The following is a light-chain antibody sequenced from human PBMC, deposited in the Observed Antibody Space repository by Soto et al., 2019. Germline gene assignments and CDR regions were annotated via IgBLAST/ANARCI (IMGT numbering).Light chain of an antibody. J-gene: IGLJ2*01. CDR2: DVN. CDR3: TSYSSDSTHVI. Sequence: QSALTQPASVSGSPGQSITLSCTGTSSDIGDYDYVSWYHRHPGKAPKLIIYDVNNRPSGVSDRFSGSKSGNTASLTISGLQAEDEADYYCTSYSSDSTHVIFGGGTKLTAL. CDR1: SSDIGDYDY. V-gene: IGLV2-14*03.